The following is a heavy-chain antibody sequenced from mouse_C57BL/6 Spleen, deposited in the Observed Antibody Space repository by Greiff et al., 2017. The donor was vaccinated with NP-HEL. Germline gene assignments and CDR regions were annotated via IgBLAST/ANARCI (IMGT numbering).Heavy chain of an antibody. D-gene: IGHD1-1*01. CDR2: IDPSDSYT. J-gene: IGHJ3*01. CDR1: GYTFTSYW. Sequence: QVQLQQPGAELVMPGASVKLSCKASGYTFTSYWMHWVKQRPGQGLEWIGEIDPSDSYTNYNQKFKGKSTLTVDKSSSTAYMQRSSLTSEDSAVYYCASGYGSSPWFAYWGQGTLVTVSA. CDR3: ASGYGSSPWFAY. V-gene: IGHV1-69*01.